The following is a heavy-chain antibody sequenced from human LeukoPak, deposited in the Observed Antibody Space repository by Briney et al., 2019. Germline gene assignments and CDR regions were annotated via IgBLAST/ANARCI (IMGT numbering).Heavy chain of an antibody. D-gene: IGHD4-17*01. V-gene: IGHV3-11*01. Sequence: GGSLRLSCAASGFTFSDYYMSWIRQAPGKGLEWVSYISSSGSTIYYADSVKGRFTISRDNAKNSLYLQMNSLRAEDTAVYYCARDRLHYGEYEKTFDYWGQGTLVSVSS. J-gene: IGHJ4*02. CDR3: ARDRLHYGEYEKTFDY. CDR1: GFTFSDYY. CDR2: ISSSGSTI.